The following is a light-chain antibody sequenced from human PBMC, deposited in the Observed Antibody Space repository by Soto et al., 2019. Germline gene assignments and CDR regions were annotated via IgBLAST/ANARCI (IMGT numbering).Light chain of an antibody. CDR2: AAS. J-gene: IGKJ4*01. CDR3: QQSYSTPLT. CDR1: QSISTF. Sequence: DIQMTQSRSSLSASVGERVTITCRASQSISTFLNWNQQKPGQAPKLLIYAASTLESGVPSRFSGSGSGTDFTLTISSLQPEDFATYFCQQSYSTPLTFGGGTKVEIK. V-gene: IGKV1-39*01.